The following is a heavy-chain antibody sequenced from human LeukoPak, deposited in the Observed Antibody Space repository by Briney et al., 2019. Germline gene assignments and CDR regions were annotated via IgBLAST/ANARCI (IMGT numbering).Heavy chain of an antibody. Sequence: PSETLSLTCTVSGGSISSSSYYWGWIRQPPGKGLEWIGSIYYSGSTYHNPSLKSRVTISVDTSKNQFSLKLSSVTAADTAVYYCARYGAVAGTVDYWGQGTLVTVSS. CDR3: ARYGAVAGTVDY. CDR2: IYYSGST. J-gene: IGHJ4*02. D-gene: IGHD6-19*01. CDR1: GGSISSSSYY. V-gene: IGHV4-39*01.